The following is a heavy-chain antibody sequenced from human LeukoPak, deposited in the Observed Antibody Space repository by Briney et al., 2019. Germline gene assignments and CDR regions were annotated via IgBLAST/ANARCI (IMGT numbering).Heavy chain of an antibody. D-gene: IGHD3-22*01. CDR1: GFTFSSYA. V-gene: IGHV3-23*01. CDR2: ISGSGGST. CDR3: AKGSYYDNSGYYYFDY. J-gene: IGHJ4*02. Sequence: QPGGSLRLSCAASGFTFSSYAMSWVRQAPGKGLEWVSGISGSGGSTYYADSVKGRFTISRDNSKNTLFLQMNSLRAEDTALYYCAKGSYYDNSGYYYFDYWGQGTLVTVSS.